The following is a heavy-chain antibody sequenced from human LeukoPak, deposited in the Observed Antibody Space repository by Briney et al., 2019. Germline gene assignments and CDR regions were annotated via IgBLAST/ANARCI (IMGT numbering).Heavy chain of an antibody. Sequence: GRSLRLSCAASGFTFDDYAIHWVRQAPGKGLEWVSGISWDNNNIDYADSVKGRFTISRDNAKNSLYLQMNSLRAEDTALYYCAKDRSQWFGEFSTWGQGTLVTVSS. CDR3: AKDRSQWFGEFST. CDR2: ISWDNNNI. V-gene: IGHV3-9*01. J-gene: IGHJ4*02. CDR1: GFTFDDYA. D-gene: IGHD3-10*01.